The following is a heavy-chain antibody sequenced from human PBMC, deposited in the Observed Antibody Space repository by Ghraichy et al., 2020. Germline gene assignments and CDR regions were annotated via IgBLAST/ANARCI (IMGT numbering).Heavy chain of an antibody. CDR1: GDDVSRDTAT. CDR3: ARAGGGYYDY. J-gene: IGHJ4*02. CDR2: TYYRSQWHF. D-gene: IGHD3-16*01. Sequence: SQTLSLTCAISGDDVSRDTATWNWLRHSPSRGLEWLGKTYYRSQWHFEYATSVEGRISVSPDTSTNQFGMQLKSVTPEDTATYYCARAGGGYYDYWSLGSLVTVTS. V-gene: IGHV6-1*01.